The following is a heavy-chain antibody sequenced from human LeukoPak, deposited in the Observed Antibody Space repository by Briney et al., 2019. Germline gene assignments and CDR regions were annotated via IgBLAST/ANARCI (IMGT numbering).Heavy chain of an antibody. CDR2: IQGGGSST. Sequence: GGSLRLSCAASGFPFSTYWMHWVRQAPGKGLVWVSRIQGGGSSTSYADSVKGRFTISRDNSKNTLYLQMNSLRAEDTAVYYCAKGSPVVMTATFDYWGQGTLVTVSS. V-gene: IGHV3-74*01. D-gene: IGHD2-21*02. CDR1: GFPFSTYW. J-gene: IGHJ4*02. CDR3: AKGSPVVMTATFDY.